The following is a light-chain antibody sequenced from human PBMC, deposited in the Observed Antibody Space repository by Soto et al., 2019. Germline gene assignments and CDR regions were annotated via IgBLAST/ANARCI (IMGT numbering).Light chain of an antibody. CDR3: SSYTSSSTLGL. CDR1: SSDVGGYNY. Sequence: QSALTQPASVSGSPGQSITISCTGTSSDVGGYNYVSWYQQHPGKAPKLMIYEVSNRPSGVSNRFSGSKSGNTASLTISGLQAEDEADYYCSSYTSSSTLGLFGAGTKLTV. V-gene: IGLV2-14*01. CDR2: EVS. J-gene: IGLJ3*02.